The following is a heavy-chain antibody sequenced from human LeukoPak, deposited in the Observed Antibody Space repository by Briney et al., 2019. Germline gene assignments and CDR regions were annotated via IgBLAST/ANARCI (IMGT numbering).Heavy chain of an antibody. CDR1: GDSISSYY. Sequence: SETLSLTCTVSGDSISSYYWTWIRQPPGKGLEWIGYISYSGSTNYNPSLKSRVTISVDTSKNQFSLKLSSATAADTAVYYCARRYWYFDLWGRGTLVTVSS. CDR2: ISYSGST. V-gene: IGHV4-59*08. J-gene: IGHJ2*01. CDR3: ARRYWYFDL.